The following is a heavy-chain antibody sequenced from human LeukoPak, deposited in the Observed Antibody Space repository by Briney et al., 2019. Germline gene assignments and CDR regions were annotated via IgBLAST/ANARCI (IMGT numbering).Heavy chain of an antibody. CDR1: GYTFTGYY. Sequence: GASVKVSCKASGYTFTGYYMHWVRQAPGQGLEWMGWINPNSGGTNYAQKFQGRVTMTRDTSISTAYMELSRLRSDDTAVYYCARADYGDYVHPSDYWGQGTLVTVSS. CDR3: ARADYGDYVHPSDY. V-gene: IGHV1-2*02. J-gene: IGHJ4*02. CDR2: INPNSGGT. D-gene: IGHD4-17*01.